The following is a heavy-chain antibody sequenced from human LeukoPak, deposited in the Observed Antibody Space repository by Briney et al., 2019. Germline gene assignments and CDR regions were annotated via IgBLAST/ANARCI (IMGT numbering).Heavy chain of an antibody. CDR3: ASGRSEGSYSRYYYYYMDV. V-gene: IGHV4-39*07. CDR2: IYYSGST. D-gene: IGHD1-26*01. J-gene: IGHJ6*03. CDR1: GGSISSSSYY. Sequence: SETLSLTCTVSGGSISSSSYYWGWIRQPPGKGLEWIGSIYYSGSTYYNPSLKSRVTISVDTSKNQFSLKLSSVTAADTAVYYCASGRSEGSYSRYYYYYMDVWGKGTTVTVSS.